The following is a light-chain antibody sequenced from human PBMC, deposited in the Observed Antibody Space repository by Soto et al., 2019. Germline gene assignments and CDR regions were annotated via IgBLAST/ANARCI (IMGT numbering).Light chain of an antibody. CDR1: QSVSSN. CDR3: QQYYKWPLFT. J-gene: IGKJ3*01. V-gene: IGKV3-15*01. CDR2: GAS. Sequence: EVVMTQSPATLSVSPGERATLSCRASQSVSSNLAWYQLRPGQAPRLLIYGASTRATGIPARFSGSGSGTEFTLTISSLQSEDFALYYCQQYYKWPLFTFGPGTRVDIK.